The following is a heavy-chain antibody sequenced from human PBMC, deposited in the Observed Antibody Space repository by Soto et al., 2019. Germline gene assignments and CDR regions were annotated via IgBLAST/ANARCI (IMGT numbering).Heavy chain of an antibody. Sequence: HGESLKISCKGSGYSFTSYWIGWVRQMPGKGLEWMGIIYPGDSDTRYSPSFQGQVTISADKSISTAYLQWSSLKASDTAMYYCARERAAADYYYYGMDVWGQGTTVTVSS. CDR3: ARERAAADYYYYGMDV. CDR2: IYPGDSDT. D-gene: IGHD6-13*01. V-gene: IGHV5-51*01. CDR1: GYSFTSYW. J-gene: IGHJ6*02.